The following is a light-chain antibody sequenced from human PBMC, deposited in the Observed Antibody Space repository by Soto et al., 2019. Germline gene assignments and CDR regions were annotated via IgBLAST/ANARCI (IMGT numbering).Light chain of an antibody. CDR1: QSVSSN. J-gene: IGKJ1*01. CDR3: QQYNNWPRT. CDR2: GAS. V-gene: IGKV3-15*01. Sequence: EIVMTQSPATLSVSPGERATLSCRASQSVSSNLAWYQQKPGQAPRLLIYGASTRATGIPARFSGSGSGTEFTLTISSLQSEDCAVYYCQQYNNWPRTFGKGTKVAIK.